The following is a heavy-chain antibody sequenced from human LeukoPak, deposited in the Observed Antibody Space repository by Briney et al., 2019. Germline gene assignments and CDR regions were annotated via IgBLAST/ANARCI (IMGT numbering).Heavy chain of an antibody. CDR1: GGSFSGYY. J-gene: IGHJ4*02. Sequence: SETLSLTCAVYGGSFSGYYWSWIRQPPGKGLEWIGEINHSGSTNYNPSLKSRVTISVDTSKNQFSLKLSSVTAADMAVYYCAGTPHVEHSEPAAARIDYWGQGTLVTVSS. D-gene: IGHD6-6*01. V-gene: IGHV4-34*01. CDR3: AGTPHVEHSEPAAARIDY. CDR2: INHSGST.